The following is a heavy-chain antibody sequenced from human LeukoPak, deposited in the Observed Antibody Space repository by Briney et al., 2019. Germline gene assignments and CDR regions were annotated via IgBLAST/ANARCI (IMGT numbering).Heavy chain of an antibody. V-gene: IGHV4-59*08. D-gene: IGHD5-18*01. CDR3: ARLQDTAMVDY. CDR1: GGSISSYY. Sequence: PSETLSLTCTVSGGSISSYYWSWIRQPPGKGLEWIGYIYYNGSSNYNPSLKSRVTISVDTSKNQFSLKLSSVTAADTAVYYCARLQDTAMVDYWGQGTLVTVSS. J-gene: IGHJ4*02. CDR2: IYYNGSS.